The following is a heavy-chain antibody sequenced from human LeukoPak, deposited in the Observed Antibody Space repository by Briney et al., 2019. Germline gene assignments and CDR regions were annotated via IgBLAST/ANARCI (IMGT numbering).Heavy chain of an antibody. V-gene: IGHV3-23*01. J-gene: IGHJ4*02. D-gene: IGHD4-17*01. CDR1: GFTFSSYA. Sequence: PGGSLRLSCAASGFTFSSYAMGWVRQAPGKGLEWVSAISGSGGSTYYADSVKGRFTISRDNSKNTLYLQMNSLRAEDMAVYYCARVYGDYTVGYFDYWGQGTLVTVSS. CDR3: ARVYGDYTVGYFDY. CDR2: ISGSGGST.